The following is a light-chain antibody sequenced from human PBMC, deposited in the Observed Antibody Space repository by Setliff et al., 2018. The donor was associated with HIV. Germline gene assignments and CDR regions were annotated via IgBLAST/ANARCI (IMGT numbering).Light chain of an antibody. J-gene: IGLJ1*01. CDR2: DVS. V-gene: IGLV2-14*03. CDR3: CSYARGSTYV. Sequence: QSALTQPASVSGSPGQSITISCTGTSSDIGRYNYVSWYQQYPGKGPTLVIFDVSERPSGVSNRFSDSKSGNTASLIISGLQPDDEADYYCCSYARGSTYVFGSGTRSPS. CDR1: SSDIGRYNY.